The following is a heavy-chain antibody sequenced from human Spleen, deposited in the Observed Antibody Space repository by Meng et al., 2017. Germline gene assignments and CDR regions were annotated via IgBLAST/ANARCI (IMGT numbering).Heavy chain of an antibody. Sequence: EEQLLESGGGLVQPGGSLRLSCEASGFSFSSYALTWVRQAPGKGLEWVSTISVSSGDTFYADSVKGRFIISRDNSKNTLYLQMNSLRAEDTAVYYCARRGILVVGHNCLDPWGQGTLVTVSS. D-gene: IGHD3-10*01. CDR1: GFSFSSYA. J-gene: IGHJ5*02. CDR2: ISVSSGDT. V-gene: IGHV3-23*01. CDR3: ARRGILVVGHNCLDP.